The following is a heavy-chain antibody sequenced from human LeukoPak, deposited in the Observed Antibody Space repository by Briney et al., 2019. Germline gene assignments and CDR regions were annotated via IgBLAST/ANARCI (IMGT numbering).Heavy chain of an antibody. CDR1: GFTFDDYG. D-gene: IGHD6-13*01. CDR3: ARSAPAGFSYYYYFLDV. Sequence: GGSLRLSCAASGFTFDDYGMSWVRQAPGKGLEWVSGINWNGGSTGYADSVKGRFTISRDNAKNSLYLQMNSLRAEDTAVYCCARSAPAGFSYYYYFLDVWGKGTTVTISS. CDR2: INWNGGST. J-gene: IGHJ6*03. V-gene: IGHV3-20*04.